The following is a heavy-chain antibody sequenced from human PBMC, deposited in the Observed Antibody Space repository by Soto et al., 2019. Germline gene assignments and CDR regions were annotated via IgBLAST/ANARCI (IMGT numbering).Heavy chain of an antibody. J-gene: IGHJ4*02. CDR3: AKGWGDY. V-gene: IGHV3-23*01. D-gene: IGHD7-27*01. CDR2: ISSSGGST. Sequence: EVQLLESGGGLVQPGGSLRLSCAASGFTFSSYTMSWVRQGPGKGLEWVSGISSSGGSTVYADSVKGRFTISRDNFKNTLYLQMTSLSAADTAVSYCAKGWGDYWGQGPPVTVSS. CDR1: GFTFSSYT.